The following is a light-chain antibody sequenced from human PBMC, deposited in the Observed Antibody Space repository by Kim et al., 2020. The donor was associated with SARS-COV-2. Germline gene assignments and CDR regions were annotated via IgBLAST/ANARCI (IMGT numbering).Light chain of an antibody. V-gene: IGKV3-15*01. CDR1: QSVFGN. J-gene: IGKJ3*01. CDR2: DAS. Sequence: EVVMTQSPATLSVSPGETATLSCRASQSVFGNLAWYQHKPGQSPRLLIYDASTRATGIPARFSGSGSGTEFTLTISSLQSEDFAVYYCQQYNNWPPFTFGPGTKVDIK. CDR3: QQYNNWPPFT.